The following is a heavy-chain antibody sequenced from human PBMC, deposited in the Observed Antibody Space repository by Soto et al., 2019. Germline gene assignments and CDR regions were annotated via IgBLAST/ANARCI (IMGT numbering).Heavy chain of an antibody. CDR1: GGSISSGDYY. V-gene: IGHV4-30-4*01. J-gene: IGHJ4*02. CDR2: IYYSGGT. Sequence: LSLTCTVSGGSISSGDYYWSWIRQPPGKGLEWIGYIYYSGGTYYNPSLKSRVTISVDTSKNQFSLKLSSVTAADTAVYYCARQLWLRSFDYWGQGTLVTVSS. D-gene: IGHD5-18*01. CDR3: ARQLWLRSFDY.